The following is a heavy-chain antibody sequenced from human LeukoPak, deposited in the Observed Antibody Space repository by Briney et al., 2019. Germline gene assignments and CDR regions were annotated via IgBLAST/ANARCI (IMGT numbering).Heavy chain of an antibody. CDR3: AGEATVAHGAFDI. CDR1: GFTFNNYG. V-gene: IGHV3-53*01. Sequence: GGSLRLSCSASGFTFNNYGMSWVRQAPGKGLEWVSVIYSGGSTYYADSVKGRFTISRDNSKNTLYLQMNSLRAEDTAVYYCAGEATVAHGAFDIWGQGTMVTVSS. D-gene: IGHD4-23*01. J-gene: IGHJ3*02. CDR2: IYSGGST.